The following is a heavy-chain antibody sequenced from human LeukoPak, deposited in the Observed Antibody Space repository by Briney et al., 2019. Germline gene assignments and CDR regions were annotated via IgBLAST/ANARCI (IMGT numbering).Heavy chain of an antibody. CDR1: GGTFTSYA. J-gene: IGHJ4*02. V-gene: IGHV1-69*13. CDR3: ARERESGSYHFDY. D-gene: IGHD1-26*01. CDR2: IIPIFGTA. Sequence: SVKVSCKASGGTFTSYAITWVRQAPGQGLEWMGGIIPIFGTANYAQKFQGRVTITADESTSTAYMELSSLRSEDTAVYYCARERESGSYHFDYWGQGTLVTVSS.